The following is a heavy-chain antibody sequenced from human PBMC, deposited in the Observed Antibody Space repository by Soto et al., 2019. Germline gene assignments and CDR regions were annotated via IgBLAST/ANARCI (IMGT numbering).Heavy chain of an antibody. CDR1: GFTFSSYA. CDR3: AKDQPPLVPAASDAFDI. V-gene: IGHV3-23*01. Sequence: PGGSLRLSCAASGFTFSSYAMSWVRQAPGKGLEWVSAISGSGGSTYYADSVKGRFTISRDDSKNTLYLQMNSLRAEDTAVYYCAKDQPPLVPAASDAFDIWGQGTMVTVSS. D-gene: IGHD2-2*01. CDR2: ISGSGGST. J-gene: IGHJ3*02.